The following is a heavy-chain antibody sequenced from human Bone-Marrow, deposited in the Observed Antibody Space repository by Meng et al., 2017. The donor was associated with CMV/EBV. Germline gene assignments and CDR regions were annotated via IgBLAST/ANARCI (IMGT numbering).Heavy chain of an antibody. Sequence: GESLKISCAASGFTFSSFTMNWVRQAPGKGLEWVSAISGSGGSTYYADSVKGRFTISRDNSKNTLYPQMNSLRAEDTAVYYCAKDPLNWEWELLGDDYWGQGKLVNVDS. CDR1: GFTFSSFT. CDR3: AKDPLNWEWELLGDDY. V-gene: IGHV3-23*01. CDR2: ISGSGGST. J-gene: IGHJ4*02. D-gene: IGHD1-26*01.